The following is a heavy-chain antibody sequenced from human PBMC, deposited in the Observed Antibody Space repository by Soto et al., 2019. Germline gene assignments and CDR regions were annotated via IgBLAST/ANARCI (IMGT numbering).Heavy chain of an antibody. CDR2: IIPILGIA. J-gene: IGHJ5*02. Sequence: GASVKVSCKASGGTFSSYTISWVRQAPGQGLEWKGKIIPILGIANYAQKFQGRVTITADKSTSTAYMELSSLRSEDTAVYYCARDFRYGDYEPGWFDPWGQGTLVTVSS. CDR1: GGTFSSYT. D-gene: IGHD4-17*01. CDR3: ARDFRYGDYEPGWFDP. V-gene: IGHV1-69*04.